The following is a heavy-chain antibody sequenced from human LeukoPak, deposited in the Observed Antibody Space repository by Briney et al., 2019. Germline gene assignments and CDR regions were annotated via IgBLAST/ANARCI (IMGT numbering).Heavy chain of an antibody. CDR1: GYTFTSYG. D-gene: IGHD2-2*02. CDR2: ISAYNGNT. J-gene: IGHJ6*02. Sequence: ASVKVSCKASGYTFTSYGISWVRQAPGQGLEWMGWISAYNGNTNYAQKLQGRVTMTTDTSTSTGYMELRSLRSDDTAVYYCARAPGYCSSTSCYTDYYYGMDVWGQGTTVSVSS. V-gene: IGHV1-18*01. CDR3: ARAPGYCSSTSCYTDYYYGMDV.